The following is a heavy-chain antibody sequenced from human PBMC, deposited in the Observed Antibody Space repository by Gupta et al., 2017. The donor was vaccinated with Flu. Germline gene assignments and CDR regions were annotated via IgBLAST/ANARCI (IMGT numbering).Heavy chain of an antibody. CDR3: ARGPFEHVWKNRPTKNWFDP. Sequence: QVQLQQWGAGLLKPSETLSLTCAVYGGSFSGYYWSWIRQPPGKGLEWIGEINHSRSTNYNPSLKSRVTISVDTSKNQFSLKLSSVTAADTAVYYCARGPFEHVWKNRPTKNWFDPWGQGTLVTVSS. CDR2: INHSRST. V-gene: IGHV4-34*01. J-gene: IGHJ5*02. D-gene: IGHD3-3*02. CDR1: GGSFSGYY.